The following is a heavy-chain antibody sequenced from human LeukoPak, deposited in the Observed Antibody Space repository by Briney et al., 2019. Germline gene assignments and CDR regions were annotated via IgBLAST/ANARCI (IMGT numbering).Heavy chain of an antibody. V-gene: IGHV1-2*02. Sequence: GASVKVSCKASGYTFTGYYMHWVRQAPGQGLEWIGWINPNSGGTNYAQKFQGRVTMTRDMSISTAYMELSRLRSDDTAVYYCARDLEMATISSATVWGQGTLVTVSS. CDR3: ARDLEMATISSATV. D-gene: IGHD5-24*01. J-gene: IGHJ4*02. CDR1: GYTFTGYY. CDR2: INPNSGGT.